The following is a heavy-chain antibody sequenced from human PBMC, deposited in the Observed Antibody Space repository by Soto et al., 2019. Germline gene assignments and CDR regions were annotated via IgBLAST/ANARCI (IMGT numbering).Heavy chain of an antibody. Sequence: GGSLRLSCTASGFTFGDYAMSWFRQAPGKGLEWVGFIRSKAYGGTTEYAASVKGRFTISRDDSKSIAYLQMNSLKTEETAVYYCTRVNDYGDYAFDYWCPGDLVTVSS. J-gene: IGHJ4*02. CDR2: IRSKAYGGTT. D-gene: IGHD4-17*01. CDR3: TRVNDYGDYAFDY. V-gene: IGHV3-49*03. CDR1: GFTFGDYA.